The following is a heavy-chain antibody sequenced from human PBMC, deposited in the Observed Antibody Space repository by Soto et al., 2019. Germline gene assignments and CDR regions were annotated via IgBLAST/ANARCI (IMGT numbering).Heavy chain of an antibody. CDR1: GYSFSFYG. Sequence: ASVKVSCKASGYSFSFYGINWVRQAPGQGLEWMGWISAYNGNTNYAQKLQGRVTMTTDTSTSTAYMELRSLRSDDTAVYYCASGGYLDYYGMDVWGQGTTVTVSS. J-gene: IGHJ6*02. D-gene: IGHD6-13*01. CDR3: ASGGYLDYYGMDV. V-gene: IGHV1-18*01. CDR2: ISAYNGNT.